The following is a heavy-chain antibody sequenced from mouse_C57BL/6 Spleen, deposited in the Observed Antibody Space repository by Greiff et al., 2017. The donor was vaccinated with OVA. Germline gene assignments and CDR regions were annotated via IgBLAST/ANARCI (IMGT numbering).Heavy chain of an antibody. CDR1: GYTFTSYW. V-gene: IGHV1-55*01. D-gene: IGHD1-1*01. CDR2: IYPGSGST. Sequence: QVQLQQPGAELVKPGASVKMSCKASGYTFTSYWITWVKQRPGQGLEWIGDIYPGSGSTNYNEKFKSKVTLTVDTSSSTAYMQLSSLTSEDSAVYYCARDRDYYGSSYCDIDVWGTGTTVTVSS. CDR3: ARDRDYYGSSYCDIDV. J-gene: IGHJ1*03.